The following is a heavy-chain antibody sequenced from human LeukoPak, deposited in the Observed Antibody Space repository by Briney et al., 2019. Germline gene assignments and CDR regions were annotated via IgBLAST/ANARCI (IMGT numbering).Heavy chain of an antibody. J-gene: IGHJ4*02. Sequence: PSETLSLTCAVYGGSFSGYYWSWIRQPPGRGLEWIGEINHSGSTNYNPSLKSRVTISLDTSKNQFSLRLSSVTAADTAVYYCARVSRYCSSTSCSNFDYWGQGTLVTVSS. CDR3: ARVSRYCSSTSCSNFDY. CDR1: GGSFSGYY. D-gene: IGHD2-2*01. V-gene: IGHV4-34*01. CDR2: INHSGST.